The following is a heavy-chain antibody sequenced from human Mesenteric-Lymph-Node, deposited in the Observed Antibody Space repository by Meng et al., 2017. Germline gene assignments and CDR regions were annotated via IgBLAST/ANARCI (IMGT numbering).Heavy chain of an antibody. CDR3: MAVRFDY. CDR1: GFTFGDYA. V-gene: IGHV3-49*04. CDR2: IRSKAYGGTT. D-gene: IGHD3-10*01. J-gene: IGHJ4*02. Sequence: GGSLRLSCTASGFTFGDYAMSWVRQAPGKGLEWVGFIRSKAYGGTTEYAASVKGRFTISRDDSKSIAYLQMNSLKTEDTAVYYCMAVRFDYWGQGTLVTGSS.